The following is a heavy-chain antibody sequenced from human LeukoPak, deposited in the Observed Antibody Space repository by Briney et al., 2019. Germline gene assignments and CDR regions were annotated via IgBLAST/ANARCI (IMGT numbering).Heavy chain of an antibody. CDR1: GGSIRSSSYY. V-gene: IGHV4-39*07. Sequence: SETLSLTCTVSGGSIRSSSYYWSWIRQPPGKGLEWIGEINHSGSTNYNPSLKSRVTISVDTSKNQFSLKLSSVTAADTAVYYCARVQLWKYYFDYWGQGTLVTVSS. CDR2: INHSGST. CDR3: ARVQLWKYYFDY. J-gene: IGHJ4*02. D-gene: IGHD5-18*01.